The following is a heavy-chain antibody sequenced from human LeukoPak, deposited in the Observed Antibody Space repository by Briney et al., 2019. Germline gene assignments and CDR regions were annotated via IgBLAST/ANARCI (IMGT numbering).Heavy chain of an antibody. J-gene: IGHJ4*02. D-gene: IGHD3-16*01. CDR1: GFSFSTYA. CDR2: ISYDGSNE. V-gene: IGHV3-30*18. CDR3: AKVRGFDYVWRSYVY. Sequence: GGSLRLSCAASGFSFSTYAMHRVRQAPGKGLEWVAVISYDGSNEYYADSVKGRFTISRDNSKNTLYLQMNSLRAEDTAVYYCAKVRGFDYVWRSYVYGGQGTLVTVSS.